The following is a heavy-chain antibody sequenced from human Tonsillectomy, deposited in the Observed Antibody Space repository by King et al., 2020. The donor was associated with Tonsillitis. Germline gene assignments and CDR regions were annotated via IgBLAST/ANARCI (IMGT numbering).Heavy chain of an antibody. D-gene: IGHD2-15*01. CDR1: GASISSGPYY. Sequence: LQLQESGPGLVKPSETLSLTCTVSGASISSGPYYWAWIRQSPGKGVEWIGSVHYSGDTYYNPSLKSRATISVDTSKNHFSLKLSSVTAADTALYYCARHCSGDGCYSYFELWGRGTLVTVSS. V-gene: IGHV4-39*01. CDR2: VHYSGDT. CDR3: ARHCSGDGCYSYFEL. J-gene: IGHJ2*01.